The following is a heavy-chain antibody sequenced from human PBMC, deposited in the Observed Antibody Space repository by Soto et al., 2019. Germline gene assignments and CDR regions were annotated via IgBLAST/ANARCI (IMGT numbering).Heavy chain of an antibody. CDR2: ISGSGGST. V-gene: IGHV3-23*01. J-gene: IGHJ4*02. CDR3: ARDPGIAAAGTRFDY. CDR1: GFTFSSYA. D-gene: IGHD6-13*01. Sequence: GGSLRLSCAASGFTFSSYAMSWVRQAPGKGLEWVSAISGSGGSTYYADSVKGRFTISRDNSKNTLYLQMNSLRAEDTAVYYCARDPGIAAAGTRFDYWGQGTLVTVSS.